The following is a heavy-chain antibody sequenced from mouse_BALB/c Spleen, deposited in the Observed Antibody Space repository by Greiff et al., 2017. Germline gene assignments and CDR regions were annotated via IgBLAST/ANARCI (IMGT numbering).Heavy chain of an antibody. CDR3: AREGNYYGSSYPLAMDY. V-gene: IGHV3-2*02. CDR1: GYSITSDYA. CDR2: ISYSGST. D-gene: IGHD1-1*01. J-gene: IGHJ4*01. Sequence: EVQLVESGPGLVKPSQSLSLTCTVTGYSITSDYAWNWIRQFPGNKLEWMGYISYSGSTSYNPSLKSRISITRDTSKNQFFLQLNSVTTEDTATYYCAREGNYYGSSYPLAMDYWGQGTSVTVSS.